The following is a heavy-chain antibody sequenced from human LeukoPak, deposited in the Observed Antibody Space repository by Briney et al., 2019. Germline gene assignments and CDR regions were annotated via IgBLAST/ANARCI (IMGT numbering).Heavy chain of an antibody. V-gene: IGHV5-51*01. CDR1: GYTFTGYY. Sequence: KVSCKASGYTFTGYYMHWVRQAPGQGLEWMGIIYPGDSDTRYSPSFQGQVTISADKSISTAYLQWSSLKASDTAMYYCARRGGLYGSGSYRFDPWGQGTLVTVSS. J-gene: IGHJ5*02. CDR3: ARRGGLYGSGSYRFDP. CDR2: IYPGDSDT. D-gene: IGHD3-10*01.